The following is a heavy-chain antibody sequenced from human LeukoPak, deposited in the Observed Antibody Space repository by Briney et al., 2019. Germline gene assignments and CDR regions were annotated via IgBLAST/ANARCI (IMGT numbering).Heavy chain of an antibody. Sequence: ASVKVSCKVSGYXFTTNGISWVRQAPGQGLEWMGWVSVYYGNTKYAQKIQGRVSMTTDTSTSTAYMELRSLRSDDTAVYYCATSITAAPNLYYFDYWGQGTLVTVSS. CDR3: ATSITAAPNLYYFDY. CDR1: GYXFTTNG. J-gene: IGHJ4*02. D-gene: IGHD6-25*01. CDR2: VSVYYGNT. V-gene: IGHV1-18*01.